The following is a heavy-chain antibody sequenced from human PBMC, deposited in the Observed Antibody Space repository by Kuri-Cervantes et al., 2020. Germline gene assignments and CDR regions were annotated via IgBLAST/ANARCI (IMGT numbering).Heavy chain of an antibody. CDR3: TTVYYDSRGYYSGLFDY. V-gene: IGHV3-15*01. J-gene: IGHJ4*02. CDR1: GFTFSDYY. Sequence: GESLKISCAASGFTFSDYYMNWIRQAPGKGLEWVGRIKSKTDVGTTDYAAPVKGRFTISRDDSKNTLYLQMNSLKTEDTAVYYCTTVYYDSRGYYSGLFDYWGQGTLVTV. CDR2: IKSKTDVGTT. D-gene: IGHD3-22*01.